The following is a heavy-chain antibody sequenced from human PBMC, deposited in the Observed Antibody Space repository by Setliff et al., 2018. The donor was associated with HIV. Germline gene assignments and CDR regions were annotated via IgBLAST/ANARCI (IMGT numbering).Heavy chain of an antibody. J-gene: IGHJ6*03. Sequence: SETLSLTCTVSGGSISSHYWSWIRQPPGKGLEWIGYIYDSGITNYNPSLRSRVTISIDTPKNQFSLKLRSVTAADTAVYYCARDLVAAGFRQEYYYYMDVWGKGTTVTVSS. V-gene: IGHV4-59*11. CDR3: ARDLVAAGFRQEYYYYMDV. CDR1: GGSISSHY. CDR2: IYDSGIT. D-gene: IGHD6-13*01.